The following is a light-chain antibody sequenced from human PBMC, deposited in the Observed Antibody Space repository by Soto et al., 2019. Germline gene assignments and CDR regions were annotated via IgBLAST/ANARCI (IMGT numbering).Light chain of an antibody. CDR2: EVS. V-gene: IGLV2-8*01. J-gene: IGLJ1*01. CDR1: SSDVGGYNY. Sequence: QSVLTQPPSASGSPGQSVTISCTGTSSDVGGYNYVSWYQQHPGKAPKLMIYEVSKRPSGVPDRFSGSKSGNTASLTVSGLQAEDESNYYCNSYTTFSTRLFGTGINVTVL. CDR3: NSYTTFSTRL.